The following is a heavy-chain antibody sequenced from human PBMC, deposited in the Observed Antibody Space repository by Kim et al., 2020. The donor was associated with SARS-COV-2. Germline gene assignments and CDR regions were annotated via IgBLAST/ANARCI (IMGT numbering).Heavy chain of an antibody. CDR1: GYTFTSYG. Sequence: ASVKVSCKASGYTFTSYGISWVRQAPGQGLEWMGWISAYNGNTNYAQKLQGRVTMTTDTSTSTAYMELRSLRSDDTAVYYCARDDESRGYSGYDQTGGYYYYGMDVWGQGTTVTVSS. CDR3: ARDDESRGYSGYDQTGGYYYYGMDV. CDR2: ISAYNGNT. D-gene: IGHD5-12*01. J-gene: IGHJ6*02. V-gene: IGHV1-18*01.